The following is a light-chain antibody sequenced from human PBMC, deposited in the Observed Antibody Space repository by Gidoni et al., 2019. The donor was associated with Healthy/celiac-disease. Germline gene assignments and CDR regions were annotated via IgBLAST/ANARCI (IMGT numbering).Light chain of an antibody. CDR3: QQYYSYPPT. V-gene: IGKV1-8*01. J-gene: IGKJ4*01. CDR1: QGISSY. CDR2: AAS. Sequence: AIRITQSPSSLSASTGDRVTITCRASQGISSYLAWYQQKPGKAPKLLIYAASTLQSGVPSRFSGRGSGTDFTLTISCLQSEDFATYYCQQYYSYPPTFXGXTKVEIK.